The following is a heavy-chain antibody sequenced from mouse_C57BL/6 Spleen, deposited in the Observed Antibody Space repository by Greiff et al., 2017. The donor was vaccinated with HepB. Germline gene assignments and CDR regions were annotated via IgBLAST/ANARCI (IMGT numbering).Heavy chain of an antibody. Sequence: QVQLQQSGAELVKPGASVKLSCKASGYTFTSYWMQWVKQRPGQGLEWIGEIDPSDSYTNYNQKFKGKATLTVDTSSSTAYMQLSSLTSEDSAVYYCARYPQLPGPNDYWGQGTTLTVSS. CDR2: IDPSDSYT. D-gene: IGHD3-1*01. J-gene: IGHJ2*01. CDR3: ARYPQLPGPNDY. CDR1: GYTFTSYW. V-gene: IGHV1-50*01.